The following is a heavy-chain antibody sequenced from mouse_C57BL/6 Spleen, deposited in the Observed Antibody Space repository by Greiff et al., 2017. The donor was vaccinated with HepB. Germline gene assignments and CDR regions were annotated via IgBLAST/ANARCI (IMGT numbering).Heavy chain of an antibody. J-gene: IGHJ4*01. CDR1: GYTFTSYW. D-gene: IGHD1-1*01. Sequence: VQLQQPGAELVKPGASVKLSCKASGYTFTSYWMHWVKQRPGQGLEWIGMIHPNSGSTNYNEKFKSKATLTVDKSSSTAYMQLSSLTSEDSAVYYCARGYYYGSSEVYYAMDYWGQGTSVTVSS. CDR3: ARGYYYGSSEVYYAMDY. CDR2: IHPNSGST. V-gene: IGHV1-64*01.